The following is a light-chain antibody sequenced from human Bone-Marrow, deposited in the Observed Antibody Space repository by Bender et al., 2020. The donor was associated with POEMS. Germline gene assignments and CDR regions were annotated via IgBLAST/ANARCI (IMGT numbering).Light chain of an antibody. CDR3: QVWDSSSDHPV. CDR1: NIGSKS. V-gene: IGLV3-21*04. J-gene: IGLJ3*02. CDR2: YDR. Sequence: SYELTQPPSVSASPGETARITCAENNIGSKSVHWYQQKPGQAPILVIYYDRDRPLGGPERFSASNSGNTATLTIDRVEAGDEADYYCQVWDSSSDHPVFGGGTRLTVL.